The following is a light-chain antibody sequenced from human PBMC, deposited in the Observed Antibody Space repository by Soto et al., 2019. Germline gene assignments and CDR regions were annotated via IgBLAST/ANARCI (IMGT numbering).Light chain of an antibody. V-gene: IGKV3-15*01. CDR1: QSVSAN. Sequence: EIVLTQSPATLSVSPGETATLSCRASQSVSANLAWYQLKPGQAPRLLIYGATTSAAGFPGKFSGSGSGTELDLTITCLQHADSAGYYCQQYYNRPPFGPGTKVDMK. CDR2: GAT. CDR3: QQYYNRPP. J-gene: IGKJ3*01.